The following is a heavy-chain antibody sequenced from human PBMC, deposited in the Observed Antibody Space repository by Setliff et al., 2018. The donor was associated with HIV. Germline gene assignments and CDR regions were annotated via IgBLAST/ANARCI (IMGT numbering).Heavy chain of an antibody. CDR1: GSSISNGYY. V-gene: IGHV4-38-2*01. J-gene: IGHJ6*03. Sequence: PSETLSLTCAVSGSSISNGYYWGWIRQPPGKGLEWIGSIYHSGSTYYNPSLKSRVTISVDTSKNQFSLKLSSVTAADTAVYYCARGGYSSGWSDMDVWGKGTTVTVSS. CDR2: IYHSGST. D-gene: IGHD6-19*01. CDR3: ARGGYSSGWSDMDV.